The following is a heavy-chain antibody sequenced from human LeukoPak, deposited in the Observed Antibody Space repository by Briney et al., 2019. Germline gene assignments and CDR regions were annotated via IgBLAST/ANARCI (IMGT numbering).Heavy chain of an antibody. Sequence: SQTLSLTCAISGDSVSSNSAAWNWIRQPPSRGLEWLGRTYYRSKWYNDYAVSVKSRITINPDTSKNQFFLQLNSVTPEDTAVYYCARVRAAAGFPMYNWFDPWGQGTLVTVSS. V-gene: IGHV6-1*01. D-gene: IGHD6-13*01. CDR1: GDSVSSNSAA. J-gene: IGHJ5*02. CDR3: ARVRAAAGFPMYNWFDP. CDR2: TYYRSKWYN.